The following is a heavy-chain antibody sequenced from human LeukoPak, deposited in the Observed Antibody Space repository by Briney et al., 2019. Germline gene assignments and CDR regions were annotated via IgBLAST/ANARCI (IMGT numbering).Heavy chain of an antibody. D-gene: IGHD4-23*01. J-gene: IGHJ4*02. CDR1: GGSFSGYY. V-gene: IGHV4-34*01. CDR3: ARGSGVTAFDY. Sequence: PSKTLSLTCAVYGGSFSGYYWSWIRQPPGKGLEWIGEINHSGSTNYNPSLKSRVTISVDTSKNQFSLKLSSVTAADTAVYYCARGSGVTAFDYWGQGTLVTVSS. CDR2: INHSGST.